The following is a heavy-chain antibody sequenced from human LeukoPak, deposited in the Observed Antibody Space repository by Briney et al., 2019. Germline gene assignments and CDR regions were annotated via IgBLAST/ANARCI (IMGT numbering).Heavy chain of an antibody. J-gene: IGHJ4*02. CDR3: ARQCSSTSCYAGAAAGTGY. D-gene: IGHD2-2*01. Sequence: GRSLRLSCAASGFTFSDYEMNWVRQAPGKGLEWVSYISSSGSTIYYADSVKGRFTISRDNAKNSLYLQMNSLRAEDTAVYYCARQCSSTSCYAGAAAGTGYWGQGTLVTVSS. V-gene: IGHV3-48*03. CDR2: ISSSGSTI. CDR1: GFTFSDYE.